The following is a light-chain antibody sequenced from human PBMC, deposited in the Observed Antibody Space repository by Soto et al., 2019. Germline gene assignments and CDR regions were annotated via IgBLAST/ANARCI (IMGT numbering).Light chain of an antibody. Sequence: IQMTQSPSSLSASVGDRVTITCRASQSISSYLAWYQQKPGKAPELLIYAASTLQSGVPSRFSGSGSGTDFTLTISCLQSEDFATYYCQQYYSFPLTFGQGTRLEIK. V-gene: IGKV1D-8*01. CDR1: QSISSY. J-gene: IGKJ5*01. CDR3: QQYYSFPLT. CDR2: AAS.